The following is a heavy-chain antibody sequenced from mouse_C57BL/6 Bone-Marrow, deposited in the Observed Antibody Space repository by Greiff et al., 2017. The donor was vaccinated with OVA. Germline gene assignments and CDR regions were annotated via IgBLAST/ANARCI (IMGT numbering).Heavy chain of an antibody. J-gene: IGHJ3*01. Sequence: EAKLQESGPELVKPGASVKISCKASGYSFTGYYMNWVKQSPEKSLEWIGEINPSTGGTTYNQKFKAKATLTVDKSSSTAYMQLKSLTSEDSAVYYCARGGTSPFAYWGQGTLVTVSA. CDR3: ARGGTSPFAY. D-gene: IGHD4-1*01. CDR1: GYSFTGYY. V-gene: IGHV1-42*01. CDR2: INPSTGGT.